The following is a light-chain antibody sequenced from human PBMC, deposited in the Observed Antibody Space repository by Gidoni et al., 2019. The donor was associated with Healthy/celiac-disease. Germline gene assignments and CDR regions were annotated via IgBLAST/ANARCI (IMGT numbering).Light chain of an antibody. V-gene: IGKV1-9*01. CDR2: AAS. CDR1: QGISSY. J-gene: IGKJ1*01. CDR3: QQLNSYPLT. Sequence: DIQLTQSPSFLSASVGDRVTITCRASQGISSYLAWYQQKPGKAPKLLIYAASTLQSGVPSRFSGSGSGTEFTLTISRLQPEDFATYYCQQLNSYPLTFGQXTKVEIK.